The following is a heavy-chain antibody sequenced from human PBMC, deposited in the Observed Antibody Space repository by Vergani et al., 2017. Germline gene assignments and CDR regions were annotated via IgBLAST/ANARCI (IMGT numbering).Heavy chain of an antibody. Sequence: EVQLVESGGGLIQPGGSLRLSCAASGFTFSSYAMSWVRQAPGKGLEWVSAISGSGGSTYYADSVKGRFTISRDNSKNTLYLQMNSLRAEDTAVYYCANPYGDYDSDYYYYGMDVWGQGTTVTVSS. V-gene: IGHV3-23*04. J-gene: IGHJ6*02. CDR1: GFTFSSYA. D-gene: IGHD4-17*01. CDR3: ANPYGDYDSDYYYYGMDV. CDR2: ISGSGGST.